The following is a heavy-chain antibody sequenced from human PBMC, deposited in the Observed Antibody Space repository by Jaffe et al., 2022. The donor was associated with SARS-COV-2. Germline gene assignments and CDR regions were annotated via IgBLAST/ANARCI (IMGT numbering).Heavy chain of an antibody. V-gene: IGHV3-53*01. J-gene: IGHJ5*02. CDR3: ARGGRSSSPEWDLNWFDP. CDR1: GFTVSSNY. Sequence: EVQLVESGGGLIQPGGSLRLSCAASGFTVSSNYMSWVRQAPGKGLEWVSVIYSGGSTYYADSVKGRFTISRDNSKNTLYLQMNSLRAEDTAVYYCARGGRSSSPEWDLNWFDPWGQGTLVTVSS. CDR2: IYSGGST. D-gene: IGHD6-6*01.